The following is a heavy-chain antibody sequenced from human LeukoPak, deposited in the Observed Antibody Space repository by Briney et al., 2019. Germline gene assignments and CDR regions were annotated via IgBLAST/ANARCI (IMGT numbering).Heavy chain of an antibody. CDR1: GFTFSNYG. D-gene: IGHD2-2*01. CDR3: ARAVIVVVPAAQGFFDY. V-gene: IGHV3-30*03. CDR2: ISYDGSNK. J-gene: IGHJ4*02. Sequence: GGSLRLSCAASGFTFSNYGMHWVRQAPGKGLEWLAVISYDGSNKYYADSVKGRFTISRDNSKNTLYLQMNSLSAEDTAVYYCARAVIVVVPAAQGFFDYWGQGTLVTVSS.